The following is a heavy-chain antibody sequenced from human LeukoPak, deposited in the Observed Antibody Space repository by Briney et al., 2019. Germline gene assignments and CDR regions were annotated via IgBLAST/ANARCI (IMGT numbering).Heavy chain of an antibody. CDR2: TRNKANSYTT. Sequence: GGTLRLSCTASGFTFSDHYMDWVRQAPGKGLEWVGRTRNKANSYTTEYAASVKGRFTISRDDSKNSLYLQMNSLKTEDTAVYYCAREAGYGYAFDYWGQGTLVTVSS. J-gene: IGHJ4*02. CDR1: GFTFSDHY. V-gene: IGHV3-72*01. CDR3: AREAGYGYAFDY. D-gene: IGHD5-18*01.